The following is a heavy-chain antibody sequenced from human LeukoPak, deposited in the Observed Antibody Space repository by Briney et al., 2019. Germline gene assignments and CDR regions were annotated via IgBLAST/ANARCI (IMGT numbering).Heavy chain of an antibody. CDR2: ISTDGFST. J-gene: IGHJ3*02. V-gene: IGHV3-74*01. CDR1: GFISSSYW. Sequence: GWSLRLSCAASGFISSSYWMHWVRQPPGKGLVYIACISTDGFSTSYAGSVKGRFTISRDNAKNSLFLQMNSLRAEDTAVYYCARDLASCSGGSCRYGDAFHIWGQGTMVTVSS. CDR3: ARDLASCSGGSCRYGDAFHI. D-gene: IGHD2-15*01.